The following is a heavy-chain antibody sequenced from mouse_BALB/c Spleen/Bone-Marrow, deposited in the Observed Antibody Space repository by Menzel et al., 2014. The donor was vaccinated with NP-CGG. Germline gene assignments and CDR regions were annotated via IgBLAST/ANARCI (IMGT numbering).Heavy chain of an antibody. V-gene: IGHV1S22*01. J-gene: IGHJ4*01. D-gene: IGHD1-1*01. Sequence: LQQSGSELVRPGASVKLSCKASGYTFTSYWMHWVKQRHGQGLEWIGNIYPGSGSTNYDEKFKSKGTLTVDTSSSTAYMHLSSLTSEDSAVYYCTTYYYYAMDYWAQGTSVTVSS. CDR2: IYPGSGST. CDR3: TTYYYYAMDY. CDR1: GYTFTSYW.